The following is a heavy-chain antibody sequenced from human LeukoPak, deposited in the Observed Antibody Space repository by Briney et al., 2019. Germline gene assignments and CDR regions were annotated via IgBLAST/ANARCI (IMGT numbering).Heavy chain of an antibody. CDR2: ISVYNGNT. CDR3: AKTLSAARGVYYFDY. D-gene: IGHD6-6*01. Sequence: ASVNVSCKTSVYTFTSYGISWVRQAPGQGLEWMGWISVYNGNTKYAQKFQGRVTMTTDTSTSTAYMELRSLRSDDTAVYYCAKTLSAARGVYYFDYWGQGTLVTVSS. J-gene: IGHJ4*02. V-gene: IGHV1-18*01. CDR1: VYTFTSYG.